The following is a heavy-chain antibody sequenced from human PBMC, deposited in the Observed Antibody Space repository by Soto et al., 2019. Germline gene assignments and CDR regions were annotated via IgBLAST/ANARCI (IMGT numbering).Heavy chain of an antibody. Sequence: QVHLVQSGAEVKKSGSSVRVSCTASGGTFTNDAISWVRQAPGHGLEWLGRIIPFFGTPDYSQRFQGRLTITADESTGTAYMDLRSLRSDDTAVYYCAREVVTETTLGYFDFWGQGTLVTVSS. V-gene: IGHV1-69*01. CDR3: AREVVTETTLGYFDF. D-gene: IGHD2-21*02. CDR1: GGTFTNDA. CDR2: IIPFFGTP. J-gene: IGHJ4*02.